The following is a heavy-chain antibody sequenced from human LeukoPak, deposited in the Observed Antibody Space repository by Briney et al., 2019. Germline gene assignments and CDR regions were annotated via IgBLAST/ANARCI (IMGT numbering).Heavy chain of an antibody. Sequence: GGSLRLPCAASGFTVSSNYMSWVRQAPGKGLEWVSVIYSGGSTYYADSVKGRFTISRDNSKNTLYLQMNSLRAEDTAVYYCARDPSPYCGGGCHSGYWGQGTLVTVSS. V-gene: IGHV3-53*01. D-gene: IGHD2-21*01. CDR2: IYSGGST. J-gene: IGHJ4*02. CDR1: GFTVSSNY. CDR3: ARDPSPYCGGGCHSGY.